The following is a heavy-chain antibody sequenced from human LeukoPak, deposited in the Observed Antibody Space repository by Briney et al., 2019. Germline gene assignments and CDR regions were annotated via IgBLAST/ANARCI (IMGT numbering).Heavy chain of an antibody. CDR1: GFTFSSYA. J-gene: IGHJ4*02. D-gene: IGHD6-6*01. CDR3: AREDVHSSSGY. CDR2: IKQDGSEK. V-gene: IGHV3-7*01. Sequence: GGSLRLSCAASGFTFSSYAMSWVRQAPGKGLEWVANIKQDGSEKYYVDSVKGRFTISRDNAKNSLYLQMNSLRAEDTAVYYCAREDVHSSSGYWGQGTLVTVSS.